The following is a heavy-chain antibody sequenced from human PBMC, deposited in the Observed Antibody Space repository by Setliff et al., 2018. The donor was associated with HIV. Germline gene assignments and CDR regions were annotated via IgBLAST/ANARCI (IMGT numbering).Heavy chain of an antibody. J-gene: IGHJ4*02. Sequence: ASVKVSCKASGGTLSTYGISWVRQAPGQGLEWMGGIIPIFDTTNYAQKFQGRVTITADESTSTAYMELSSLRSEDTAVYYCARVIPDYGDYYFDYWGQGTLVTVSS. CDR3: ARVIPDYGDYYFDY. CDR1: GGTLSTYG. D-gene: IGHD4-17*01. CDR2: IIPIFDTT. V-gene: IGHV1-69*13.